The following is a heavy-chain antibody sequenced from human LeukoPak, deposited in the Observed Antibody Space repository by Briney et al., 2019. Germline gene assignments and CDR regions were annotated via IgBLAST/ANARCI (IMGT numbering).Heavy chain of an antibody. V-gene: IGHV1-69*04. Sequence: SVKVSCKASGGTFSSYAISWVRQAPGQGLEWMGRIIPILGIANYAQKFQGRVTITADKSTSTAYMELSSLRSEDTAVYYCARDGVATMTYYYYYGMDVWGQGTTVTVSS. J-gene: IGHJ6*02. CDR3: ARDGVATMTYYYYYGMDV. D-gene: IGHD5-12*01. CDR1: GGTFSSYA. CDR2: IIPILGIA.